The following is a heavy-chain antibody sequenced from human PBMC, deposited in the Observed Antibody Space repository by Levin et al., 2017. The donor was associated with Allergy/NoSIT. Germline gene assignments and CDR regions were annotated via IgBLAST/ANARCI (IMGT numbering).Heavy chain of an antibody. J-gene: IGHJ6*02. Sequence: PGGSLRLSCAASGFTFSSYAMHWVRQAPGKGLEWVAVISYDGSNKYYADSVKGRFTISRDNSKNTLYLQMNSLRAEDTAVYYCARALIQPDDYYYYYGMDVWGQGTTVTVSS. CDR1: GFTFSSYA. CDR3: ARALIQPDDYYYYYGMDV. CDR2: ISYDGSNK. V-gene: IGHV3-30-3*01. D-gene: IGHD5-18*01.